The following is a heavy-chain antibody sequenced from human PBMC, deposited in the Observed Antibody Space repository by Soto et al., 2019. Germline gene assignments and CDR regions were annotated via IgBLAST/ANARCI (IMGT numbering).Heavy chain of an antibody. Sequence: PSETLSLTCTVSGGSISSYYWSWIRQPPGKGLEWIGETYHNGTTNYNPSLKSRVTMSVGTSKNQFSLKLSSVTAADTAVYYCARYYYDTSGYYYDYWGQGSLITVS. CDR3: ARYYYDTSGYYYDY. CDR2: TYHNGTT. V-gene: IGHV4-59*01. D-gene: IGHD3-22*01. J-gene: IGHJ4*02. CDR1: GGSISSYY.